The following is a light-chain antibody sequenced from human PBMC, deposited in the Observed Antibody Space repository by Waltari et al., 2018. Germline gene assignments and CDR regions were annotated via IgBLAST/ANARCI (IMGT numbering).Light chain of an antibody. V-gene: IGLV2-14*03. Sequence: QSALTQPASAFGSLGQSVTLSCTGTATDIGGYDYVSWYQQHSGKAPKLLIFAVSSRPPEISARFSASKSGNTASLTISGLQTEDEADYHCTSYTSKNTFIFGGGTRLTVL. J-gene: IGLJ2*01. CDR2: AVS. CDR3: TSYTSKNTFI. CDR1: ATDIGGYDY.